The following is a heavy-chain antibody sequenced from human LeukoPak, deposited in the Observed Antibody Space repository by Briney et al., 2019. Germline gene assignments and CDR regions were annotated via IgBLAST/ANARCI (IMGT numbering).Heavy chain of an antibody. CDR3: ARGLAYDYGDYAALNWFDP. J-gene: IGHJ5*02. Sequence: SQTLSLTCTVSGGSISSGGYYWSWIRPHPGKGLEWIGYIYYSGSTYYNPSLKSRVTISVDTSKNQFSLKLSSVTAADTAVYYCARGLAYDYGDYAALNWFDPWGQGTLVTVSS. CDR1: GGSISSGGYY. D-gene: IGHD4-17*01. CDR2: IYYSGST. V-gene: IGHV4-31*03.